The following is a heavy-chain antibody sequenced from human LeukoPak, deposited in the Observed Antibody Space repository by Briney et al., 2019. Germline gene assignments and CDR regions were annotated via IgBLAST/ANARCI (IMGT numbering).Heavy chain of an antibody. V-gene: IGHV4-34*01. J-gene: IGHJ5*02. D-gene: IGHD2-2*01. CDR2: INHSGST. Sequence: PSETLSLTCAVYGGSFSGYYWSWIRQPPGKGLEWIGEINHSGSTNYNPSLKSRVTISVDTSKNQFSLKLSSVTAADTAVYYCASTHDCSTSCPNWFDPWGQGTLVTVSS. CDR3: ASTHDCSTSCPNWFDP. CDR1: GGSFSGYY.